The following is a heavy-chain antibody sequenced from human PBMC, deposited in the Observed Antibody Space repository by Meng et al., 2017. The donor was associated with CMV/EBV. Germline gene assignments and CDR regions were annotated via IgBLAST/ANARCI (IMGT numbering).Heavy chain of an antibody. CDR3: ARGAGYSSSWYPYYYGMDV. D-gene: IGHD6-13*01. Sequence: ASVKVSCKASGYTFTGYYMHWVRQAPGQGFEWMGWINPNSGGTNYAQKFQGRVTMTRDTSISTAYMELSRLRSDDTAVYYCARGAGYSSSWYPYYYGMDVWGQGTTVTVSS. J-gene: IGHJ6*02. CDR1: GYTFTGYY. V-gene: IGHV1-2*02. CDR2: INPNSGGT.